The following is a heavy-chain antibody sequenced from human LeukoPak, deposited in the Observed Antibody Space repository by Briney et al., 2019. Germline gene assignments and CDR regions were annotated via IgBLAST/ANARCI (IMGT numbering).Heavy chain of an antibody. CDR1: GFTFSDYY. CDR3: ARPDGSGYAPNY. Sequence: PGGSLRLSCAASGFTFSDYYMSWIRQAPGKGLEWVSYISSSSSDTYYADSVKGRFTISRDNAKNSLHLQMNSLRPEDTAVYYCARPDGSGYAPNYWGQGALVTVSS. V-gene: IGHV3-11*03. J-gene: IGHJ4*02. D-gene: IGHD3-22*01. CDR2: ISSSSSDT.